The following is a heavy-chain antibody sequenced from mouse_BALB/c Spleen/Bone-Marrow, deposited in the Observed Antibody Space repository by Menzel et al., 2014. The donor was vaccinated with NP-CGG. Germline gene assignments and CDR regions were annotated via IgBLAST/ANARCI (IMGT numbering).Heavy chain of an antibody. V-gene: IGHV1-14*01. J-gene: IGHJ4*01. CDR3: ASGTPATSYYALDY. Sequence: VQLQQSGPELVKPGASVKMSCKASGFTFTRYVIHWVRQKPGQGLEWIGYINPYNDGIKYNEKFKGKATLTSDKSSSTASMELSSLNSEDSAVYYCASGTPATSYYALDYWGQGTSVTVSS. CDR2: INPYNDGI. CDR1: GFTFTRYV. D-gene: IGHD1-2*01.